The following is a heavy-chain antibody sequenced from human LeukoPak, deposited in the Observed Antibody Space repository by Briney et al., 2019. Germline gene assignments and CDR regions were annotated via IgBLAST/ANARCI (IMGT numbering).Heavy chain of an antibody. CDR1: GYTFTSYD. D-gene: IGHD1-26*01. CDR2: IIPIFGTA. CDR3: ARPHRGSPRAFDI. V-gene: IGHV1-69*05. J-gene: IGHJ3*02. Sequence: SVKVSCKASGYTFTSYDINWVRQAPGQGLEWMGGIIPIFGTANYAQKFQGRVTITTDESTSTAYMELSSLRSEDTAVYYCARPHRGSPRAFDIWGQGTMVTVSS.